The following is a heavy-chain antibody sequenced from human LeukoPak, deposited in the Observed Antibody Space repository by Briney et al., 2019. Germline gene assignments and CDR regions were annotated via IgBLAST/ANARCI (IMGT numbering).Heavy chain of an antibody. J-gene: IGHJ4*02. CDR3: AKIYGSGSSGDY. CDR1: GFTFSSYA. Sequence: GGSLRLSCAASGFTFSSYAMSWVRQAPGKGLEWVSAISGSGGSTYYADSVKGRFTISRDNSKNTLYLQMNSPRAEDTAVYYCAKIYGSGSSGDYWGQGTLVTVSS. V-gene: IGHV3-23*01. CDR2: ISGSGGST. D-gene: IGHD3-10*01.